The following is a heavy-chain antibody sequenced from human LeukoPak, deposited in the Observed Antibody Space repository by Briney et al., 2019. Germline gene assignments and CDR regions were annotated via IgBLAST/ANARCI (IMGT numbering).Heavy chain of an antibody. CDR2: IKSKTDGGTT. J-gene: IGHJ4*02. V-gene: IGHV3-15*01. D-gene: IGHD3-9*01. CDR3: TTATGEYFDWLLGGDY. Sequence: GGSLRLSCAASGFTVSSNYMSWVRQAPGKGLEWVGRIKSKTDGGTTDYAAPVKGRFTISRDDSKNTLYLQMNSLKTEDTAVYYCTTATGEYFDWLLGGDYWGQGTLVTVSS. CDR1: GFTVSSNY.